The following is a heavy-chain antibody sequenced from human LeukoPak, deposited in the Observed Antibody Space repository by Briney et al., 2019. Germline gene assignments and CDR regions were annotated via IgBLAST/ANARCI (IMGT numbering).Heavy chain of an antibody. Sequence: SETLSFTCTVSGGYISRYYWSWIRQPPPKRLEGVGYIYYSGSTNYNPSLKSRVTISVDTSKNQFSLRLSSVTAADTAVYYCARGPMIAVAGTGYSDYWGQGTLVTVSS. CDR1: GGYISRYY. J-gene: IGHJ4*02. V-gene: IGHV4-59*01. D-gene: IGHD6-19*01. CDR2: IYYSGST. CDR3: ARGPMIAVAGTGYSDY.